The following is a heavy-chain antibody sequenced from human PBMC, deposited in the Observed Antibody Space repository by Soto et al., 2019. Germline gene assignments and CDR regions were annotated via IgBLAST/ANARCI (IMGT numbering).Heavy chain of an antibody. CDR3: ARALGEAFDF. CDR2: IYYTGST. J-gene: IGHJ4*02. CDR1: GGSISSYY. V-gene: IGHV4-59*01. D-gene: IGHD3-16*01. Sequence: QVQLQESGPGLVKPSETLSLTCTVSGGSISSYYWSWIRQPPGKGLEWIGYIYYTGSTNYNPSLMSRATTSVDTSKNQFSLKLSSVTAADTAVYYCARALGEAFDFWGQGTLVTVSS.